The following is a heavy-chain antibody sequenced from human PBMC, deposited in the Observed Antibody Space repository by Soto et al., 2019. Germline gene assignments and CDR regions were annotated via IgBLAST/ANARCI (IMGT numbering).Heavy chain of an antibody. CDR3: AKEWELLNWFDP. D-gene: IGHD1-26*01. CDR2: IIPIFGTA. J-gene: IGHJ5*02. Sequence: GASVKVSCKASGGTFSSYAISWVRQAPGQGLEWMGGIIPIFGTANYAQKFQGRVTITADESTSTAYMELSSLRSEDTAVYYCAKEWELLNWFDPWGQGTLVTVSS. CDR1: GGTFSSYA. V-gene: IGHV1-69*13.